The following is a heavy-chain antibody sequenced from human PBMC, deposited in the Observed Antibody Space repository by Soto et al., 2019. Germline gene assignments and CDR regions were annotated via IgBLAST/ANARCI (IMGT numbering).Heavy chain of an antibody. J-gene: IGHJ6*02. V-gene: IGHV3-33*01. CDR1: GFTFSSYG. Sequence: GGSLRLSCAASGFTFSSYGMHWVRQAPGKGLEWVAVIWYDGSKKSYADSVKGRFTISRDNSKNTLYLQMNSLRAEDTAVYYCARDGDSYYGMDVWGQGTTVTVSS. CDR2: IWYDGSKK. D-gene: IGHD4-17*01. CDR3: ARDGDSYYGMDV.